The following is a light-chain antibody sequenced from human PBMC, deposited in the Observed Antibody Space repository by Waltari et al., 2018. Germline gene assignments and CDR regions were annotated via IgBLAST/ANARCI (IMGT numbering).Light chain of an antibody. Sequence: DFKMTQSPSSLSASVGDRVTITCRASQSLSTYLNWDQQKPGKAPNLLIYAASSLQSGVPSRFSGSGSGTDFTLTISSLQPEDFATYYCQQSYSPLSFGGGTKVEIK. V-gene: IGKV1-39*01. J-gene: IGKJ4*01. CDR3: QQSYSPLS. CDR1: QSLSTY. CDR2: AAS.